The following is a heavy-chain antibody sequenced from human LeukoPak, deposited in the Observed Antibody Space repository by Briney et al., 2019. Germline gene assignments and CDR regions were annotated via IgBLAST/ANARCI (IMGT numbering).Heavy chain of an antibody. Sequence: RTGGSLRLSCAASGFTVSSNYMSWVRQAPGKGLEWVSAISGSGGSTYYADSVKGRFTISRDNSKNTLYLQMNSLRAEDTAVYYCAKGSGGWFSCFDYWGQGTLVTVSS. CDR3: AKGSGGWFSCFDY. J-gene: IGHJ4*02. CDR2: ISGSGGST. D-gene: IGHD6-19*01. V-gene: IGHV3-23*01. CDR1: GFTVSSNY.